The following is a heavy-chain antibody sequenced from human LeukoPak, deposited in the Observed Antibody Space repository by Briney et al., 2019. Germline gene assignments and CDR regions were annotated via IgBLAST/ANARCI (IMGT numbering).Heavy chain of an antibody. V-gene: IGHV1-8*01. CDR1: GYTFTSYD. CDR3: ARDLENSSGWDLDY. Sequence: ASVKVSCKASGYTFTSYDINWVRQATGQGLEWMGWMNPNSGNTGYAQKFQGRVTMTRNTSISTAYMELRSLRSDDSAVYYCARDLENSSGWDLDYWGQGTLVNVSS. D-gene: IGHD6-19*01. CDR2: MNPNSGNT. J-gene: IGHJ4*02.